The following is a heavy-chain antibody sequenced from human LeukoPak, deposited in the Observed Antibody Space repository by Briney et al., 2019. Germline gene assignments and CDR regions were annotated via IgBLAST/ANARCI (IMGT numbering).Heavy chain of an antibody. CDR1: GGTFSSYA. D-gene: IGHD3-22*01. J-gene: IGHJ1*01. CDR3: ARDGYYDSSGYYSVQH. CDR2: IIPIFGTA. V-gene: IGHV1-69*13. Sequence: SVKVSCKASGGTFSSYAISWVRQAPGQGLEWMGGIIPIFGTANYAQKFQGRVTITADESTSTAYMELSSLRSEDTAVYYCARDGYYDSSGYYSVQHWGQGTLVTVSS.